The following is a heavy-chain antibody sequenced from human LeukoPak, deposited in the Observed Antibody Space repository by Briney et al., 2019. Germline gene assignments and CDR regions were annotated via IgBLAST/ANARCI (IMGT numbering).Heavy chain of an antibody. CDR3: GKDGGQYSSGPEFDP. Sequence: PGGSLRLSCAASGIVFSNTAMNWARQSPGRGLEWVSAISGGGERTFYADSVKGRFTISRGNSKNMLYLQMNSLRADDTAIYYCGKDGGQYSSGPEFDPRGQGALVTVSS. J-gene: IGHJ5*02. CDR2: ISGGGERT. V-gene: IGHV3-23*01. D-gene: IGHD6-19*01. CDR1: GIVFSNTA.